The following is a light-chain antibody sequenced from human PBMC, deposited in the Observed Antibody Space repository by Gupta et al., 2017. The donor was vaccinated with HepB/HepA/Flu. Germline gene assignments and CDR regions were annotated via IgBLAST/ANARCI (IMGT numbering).Light chain of an antibody. Sequence: QSVLTQPPSVSGAPGQMVTISCSGSGSNLGANYDVHWYQQPPGAAPKLLIYDTRNRPSGVPGRFSGSKSGTSTSLAITGLQAEDEADYYCQSYDTSLSGVFGGGTKLTVL. V-gene: IGLV1-40*01. CDR2: DTR. CDR1: GSNLGANYD. CDR3: QSYDTSLSGV. J-gene: IGLJ3*02.